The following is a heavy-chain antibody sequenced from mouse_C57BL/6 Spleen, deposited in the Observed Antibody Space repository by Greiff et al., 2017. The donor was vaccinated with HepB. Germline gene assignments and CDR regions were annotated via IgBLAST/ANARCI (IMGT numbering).Heavy chain of an antibody. CDR3: ARYYDPLDYAMDY. CDR2: INPSNGGT. Sequence: VQLQQPGTELVKPGASVKLSCKASGYTFTSYWMHWVKQRPGQGLEWIGNINPSNGGTNYNEKFKSKATLTVYKSSSPAYMQLSSLTSEDSAVYYCARYYDPLDYAMDYWGQGTSVTVSS. D-gene: IGHD2-4*01. J-gene: IGHJ4*01. V-gene: IGHV1-53*01. CDR1: GYTFTSYW.